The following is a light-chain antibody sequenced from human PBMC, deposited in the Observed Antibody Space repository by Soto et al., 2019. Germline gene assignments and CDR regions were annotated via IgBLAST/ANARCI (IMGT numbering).Light chain of an antibody. CDR3: QSYDSSLSGSRV. Sequence: QPVLTQPPSVSGAPGQRVTISGTGSSSNIGAGYDVHWYQQLPGTAPKLLIYGNSNRPSGVPDRFSGSKSGTSASLAITGLQAEDEADYYCQSYDSSLSGSRVFGTGTKLTVL. CDR1: SSNIGAGYD. J-gene: IGLJ1*01. CDR2: GNS. V-gene: IGLV1-40*01.